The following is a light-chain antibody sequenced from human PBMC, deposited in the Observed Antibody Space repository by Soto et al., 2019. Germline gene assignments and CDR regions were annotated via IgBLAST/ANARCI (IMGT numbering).Light chain of an antibody. Sequence: EIVLTQPPAPLPLSPGERATPPCTPSQRVSSSYLAWYQQKPGQAPRLLILGASSRAIGIPDRFSGSGSGTDFTLTISRLEPEDFAVYYCQRYGNSLTFGGGTKVEIK. CDR1: QRVSSSY. J-gene: IGKJ4*01. V-gene: IGKV3-20*01. CDR3: QRYGNSLT. CDR2: GAS.